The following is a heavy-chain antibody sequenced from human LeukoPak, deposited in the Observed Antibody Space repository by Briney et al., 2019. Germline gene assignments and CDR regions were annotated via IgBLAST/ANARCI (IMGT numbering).Heavy chain of an antibody. V-gene: IGHV3-30*02. CDR1: GFTFSSYG. J-gene: IGHJ5*02. CDR3: VNSWFDP. CDR2: IHYDGTNE. Sequence: GGSLRLSCAASGFTFSSYGMHWVRQAPGKGLEWVAFIHYDGTNEYYADSVKGRFTISRDNFKNTLSLQMNGLRVEDTALYYCVNSWFDPWGQGTLVTVSS.